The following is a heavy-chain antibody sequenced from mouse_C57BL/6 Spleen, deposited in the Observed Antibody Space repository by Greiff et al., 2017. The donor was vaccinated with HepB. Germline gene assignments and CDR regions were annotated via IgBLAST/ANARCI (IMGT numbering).Heavy chain of an antibody. J-gene: IGHJ4*01. V-gene: IGHV1-15*01. CDR2: IDPETGGT. CDR3: TGAQATSYYYAMDY. CDR1: GYTFTDYE. D-gene: IGHD3-2*02. Sequence: VQLQQSGAELVRPGASVTLSCKASGYTFTDYEMHWVKQTPVHGLEWIGAIDPETGGTAYNQKFKGKAILTADKSSSTAYMELRSLTSEDSAVYYCTGAQATSYYYAMDYWGQGTSVTVSS.